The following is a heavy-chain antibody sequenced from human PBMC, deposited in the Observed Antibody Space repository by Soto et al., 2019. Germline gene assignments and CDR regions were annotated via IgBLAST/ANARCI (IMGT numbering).Heavy chain of an antibody. CDR2: INPSGGST. CDR1: GYTFTSYY. CDR3: ARGRAPILEPQAPTDY. J-gene: IGHJ4*02. D-gene: IGHD1-1*01. V-gene: IGHV1-46*01. Sequence: GASVKVSCKASGYTFTSYYMHWVRQAPGQGLEWMGIINPSGGSTSYAQKFQGRVTMTRDTSTSTVYMELSSLRSEDTAVYYCARGRAPILEPQAPTDYWGQGTLVTVSS.